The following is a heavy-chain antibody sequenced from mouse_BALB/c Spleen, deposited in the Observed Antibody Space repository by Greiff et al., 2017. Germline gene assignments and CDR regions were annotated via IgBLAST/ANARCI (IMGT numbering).Heavy chain of an antibody. D-gene: IGHD1-1*01. J-gene: IGHJ1*01. CDR3: ARGRYCEGSIYTPVWYFDV. CDR1: GYTFTSYN. CDR2: IYPGNGDT. Sequence: QVQLQQPGAELLKPGASVKMSCKASGYTFTSYNMHWVKQTPGQGLEWIGAIYPGNGDTSYNQKFKGKATLTAAKSSSTAYMQLSSLTSEDSAVYDGARGRYCEGSIYTPVWYFDVWGAGTTVTVSS. V-gene: IGHV1-12*01.